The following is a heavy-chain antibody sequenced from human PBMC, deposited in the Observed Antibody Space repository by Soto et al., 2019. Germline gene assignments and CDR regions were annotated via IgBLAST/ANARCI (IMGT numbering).Heavy chain of an antibody. Sequence: PGGSLRLSCGVSGGIFSDYAMSWVRQAPGKGLEWVSGISGSGGSTYYAASVKGRFTISRDNSNNTLFLQMSGLRADDAAVYYCAKRKWAYTGSAFDIWGQGTMVTVSS. CDR3: AKRKWAYTGSAFDI. V-gene: IGHV3-23*01. J-gene: IGHJ3*02. CDR2: ISGSGGST. D-gene: IGHD1-1*01. CDR1: GGIFSDYA.